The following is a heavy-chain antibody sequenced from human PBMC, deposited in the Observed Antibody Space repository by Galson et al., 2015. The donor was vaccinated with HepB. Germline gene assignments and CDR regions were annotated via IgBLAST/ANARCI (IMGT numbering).Heavy chain of an antibody. CDR2: ISYDGSNK. V-gene: IGHV3-30-3*01. CDR3: ARSTMVRGVLDAFDI. J-gene: IGHJ3*02. CDR1: GFTFSSYA. Sequence: SLRLSCAASGFTFSSYAMHWVRQAPGKGLEWVAVISYDGSNKYYADSVKGRFTISRDNSKNTLYLQMNSLRAEDTAVYYCARSTMVRGVLDAFDIWGQGTMVTVSS. D-gene: IGHD3-10*01.